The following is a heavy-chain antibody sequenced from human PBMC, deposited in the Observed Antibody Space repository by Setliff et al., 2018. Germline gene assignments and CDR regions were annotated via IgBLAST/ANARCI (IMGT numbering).Heavy chain of an antibody. V-gene: IGHV1-3*01. J-gene: IGHJ5*02. D-gene: IGHD3-10*01. CDR2: INAGNGNT. CDR3: AKNGFGVVALGVNNWFDP. Sequence: ASVKVSCKASGYTFTSYAMHWVRQAPGQRLEWMGWINAGNGNTKYSQKFQGRVTITRDTSASTAYMELNSLRAEDTAVYYCAKNGFGVVALGVNNWFDPWGQGTLVTVSS. CDR1: GYTFTSYA.